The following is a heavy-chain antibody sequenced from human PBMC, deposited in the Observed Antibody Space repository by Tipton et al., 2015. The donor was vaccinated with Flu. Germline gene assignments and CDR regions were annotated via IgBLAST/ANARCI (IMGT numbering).Heavy chain of an antibody. J-gene: IGHJ1*01. Sequence: LRLSCTVSGGSISSGGFYWTWIRQHPGKGLEWIGYIYYSGSTYYNPSLKSLVTISVDTSKNQFSLKLSSVTAADTAVYYCAREKDSSGSEYFQHWGQGTLVTVSS. CDR2: IYYSGST. V-gene: IGHV4-31*01. D-gene: IGHD6-19*01. CDR3: AREKDSSGSEYFQH. CDR1: GGSISSGGFY.